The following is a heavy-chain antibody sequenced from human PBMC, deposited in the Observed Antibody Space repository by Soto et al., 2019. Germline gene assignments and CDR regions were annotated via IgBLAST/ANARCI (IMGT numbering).Heavy chain of an antibody. CDR2: ISHDGRSK. V-gene: IGHV3-30*18. J-gene: IGHJ3*01. CDR1: GFVFSNFG. Sequence: PGWSLRLSCSASGFVFSNFGIHWVRQGPGKGLEWVAVISHDGRSKFYGDSVKGRFTISRDNSKNTLSLEMNSLRGDDTAMYYCAKDGGYGDSSSCYLGHAFEGCGHGTLVTVAS. CDR3: AKDGGYGDSSSCYLGHAFEG. D-gene: IGHD2-2*01.